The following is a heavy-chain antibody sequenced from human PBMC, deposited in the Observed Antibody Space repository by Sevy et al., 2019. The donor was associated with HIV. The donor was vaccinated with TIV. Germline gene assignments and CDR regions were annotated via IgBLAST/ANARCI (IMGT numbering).Heavy chain of an antibody. Sequence: GESLKISCKGSGYTFTSYWISWVRQMPGKGLEWMGRLDPSDSYTHYNPSFQGHVTISVDKSINTAYLQWSSLKASATAMYYCARSGDSSGRDNCFDPWGQGTLVTVSS. CDR3: ARSGDSSGRDNCFDP. CDR2: LDPSDSYT. J-gene: IGHJ5*02. V-gene: IGHV5-10-1*01. D-gene: IGHD3-22*01. CDR1: GYTFTSYW.